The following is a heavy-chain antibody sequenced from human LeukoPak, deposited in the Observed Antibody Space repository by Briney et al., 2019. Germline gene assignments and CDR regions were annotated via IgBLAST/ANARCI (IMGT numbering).Heavy chain of an antibody. CDR3: ATGGGYRFAY. V-gene: IGHV7-4-1*02. D-gene: IGHD6-25*01. CDR2: INTNTEKS. Sequence: ASVKVSCKASGYGITNYVILWVRQAPGQGLEWMGWINTNTEKSTYAPGFTGRYVFSLDSSVNTAYLQISSLKAEDTALYYCATGGGYRFAYWGQGTLVTVSS. CDR1: GYGITNYV. J-gene: IGHJ4*02.